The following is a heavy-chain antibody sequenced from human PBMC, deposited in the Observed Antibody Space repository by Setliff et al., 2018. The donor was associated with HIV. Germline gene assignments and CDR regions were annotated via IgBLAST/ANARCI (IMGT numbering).Heavy chain of an antibody. Sequence: SETLSLTCTVSGDSISFNNIYWNWIRQPAGGGLEWIGRIYTSGSTNYNPSLKRRVTISVDTSKKDISLNLDFVTAADTAVYYCARHGGSYAFAEYLQHWGQGTLVTVSS. CDR3: ARHGGSYAFAEYLQH. V-gene: IGHV4-61*02. CDR1: GDSISFNNIY. D-gene: IGHD1-26*01. CDR2: IYTSGST. J-gene: IGHJ1*01.